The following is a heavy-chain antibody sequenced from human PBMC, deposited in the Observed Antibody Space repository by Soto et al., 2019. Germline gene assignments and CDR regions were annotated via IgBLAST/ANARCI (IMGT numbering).Heavy chain of an antibody. CDR3: ARDRYSGSYFVYYYYGMDV. CDR2: IWYDGSNK. V-gene: IGHV3-33*01. Sequence: QVQLVESGGGVVQPGRSLRLSCAASGFTFSSYGMHWVRQAPGRGLEWVAVIWYDGSNKYYADSVKGRFTISRDNSKNTLYLQMNSLRAEDTAVYYCARDRYSGSYFVYYYYGMDVWGQGTTVTVSS. CDR1: GFTFSSYG. D-gene: IGHD1-26*01. J-gene: IGHJ6*02.